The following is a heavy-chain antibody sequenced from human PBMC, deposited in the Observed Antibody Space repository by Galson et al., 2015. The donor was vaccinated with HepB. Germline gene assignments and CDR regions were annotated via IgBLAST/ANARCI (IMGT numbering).Heavy chain of an antibody. CDR1: GFTFSSYG. Sequence: SLRLSCAASGFTFSSYGMHWVRQAPGKGLEWVAVIWYDGSNKYYADSVKGRFTISRDNSKNTLYLQMNSLRAEDTAVYYCARGYSSSWYNDAFDIWGQGTMVTVSS. CDR2: IWYDGSNK. J-gene: IGHJ3*02. V-gene: IGHV3-33*08. CDR3: ARGYSSSWYNDAFDI. D-gene: IGHD6-13*01.